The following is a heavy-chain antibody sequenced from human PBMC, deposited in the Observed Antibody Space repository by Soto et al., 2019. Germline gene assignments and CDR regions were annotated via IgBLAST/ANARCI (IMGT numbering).Heavy chain of an antibody. Sequence: SVKVSCKASGGTFSSYAISWVRQAPGQGLEWMGGIIPIFGTANYAQKFQGRVAITADESTSTAYMELSSLRSEDTAVYYCARDRNYYGSGSYYNEQRYYYYGMDVWGHGTTVPVS. V-gene: IGHV1-69*13. J-gene: IGHJ6*02. CDR1: GGTFSSYA. CDR2: IIPIFGTA. CDR3: ARDRNYYGSGSYYNEQRYYYYGMDV. D-gene: IGHD3-10*01.